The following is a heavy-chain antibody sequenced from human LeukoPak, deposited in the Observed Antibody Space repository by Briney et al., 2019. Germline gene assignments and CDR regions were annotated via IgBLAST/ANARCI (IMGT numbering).Heavy chain of an antibody. Sequence: SETLSLTCTVSGGSISSGSYYWSWIRQPAGKGLEWIGRIYTSGSTNYNPSLKSRVAISVDTSKNQFSLKLSSVTAANTAVYYCARDREKSSNWGNFDYWGQGTLVTVSS. D-gene: IGHD6-13*01. CDR1: GGSISSGSYY. CDR2: IYTSGST. CDR3: ARDREKSSNWGNFDY. V-gene: IGHV4-61*02. J-gene: IGHJ4*02.